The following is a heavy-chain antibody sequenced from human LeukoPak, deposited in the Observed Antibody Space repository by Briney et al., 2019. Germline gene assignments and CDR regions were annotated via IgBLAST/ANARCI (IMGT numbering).Heavy chain of an antibody. D-gene: IGHD4-17*01. CDR3: AKVLDYDYFDY. J-gene: IGHJ4*02. V-gene: IGHV3-30*02. Sequence: PGGSLRLSCAASGFTFSSYGMHWVRQAPGKGLEWVAFIRYDGSNKYYAGSVKGRFTISRDNSKNTLYLRMNSLRAEDTAVYYCAKVLDYDYFDYWGQGTLVTVSS. CDR2: IRYDGSNK. CDR1: GFTFSSYG.